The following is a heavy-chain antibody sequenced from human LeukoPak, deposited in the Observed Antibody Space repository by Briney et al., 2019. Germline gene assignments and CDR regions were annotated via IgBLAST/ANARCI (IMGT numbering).Heavy chain of an antibody. CDR2: ISSSSSYI. CDR1: GFTFNTYN. Sequence: GGSLRLSCAGSGFTFNTYNMTWVRQAPGKGLEWVSSISSSSSYIYYADSVKGRFTISRDNAKNSLYLQMNSLRAEDTAVYYCAELGITMIGGVWGKGTTVTISS. J-gene: IGHJ6*04. V-gene: IGHV3-21*01. CDR3: AELGITMIGGV. D-gene: IGHD3-10*02.